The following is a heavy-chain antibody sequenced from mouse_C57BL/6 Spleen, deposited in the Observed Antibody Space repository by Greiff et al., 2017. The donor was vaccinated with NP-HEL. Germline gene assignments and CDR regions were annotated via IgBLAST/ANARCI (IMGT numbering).Heavy chain of an antibody. V-gene: IGHV1-52*01. Sequence: QVQLKQPGAELVRPGSSVKLSCKASGYTFTSYWMHWVKQRPIQGLEWIGNIDPSDSETHYNQKFKDKATLTVDKSSSTAYMQLSSLTSEDSAVYYCARGVNWDVDYWGKGTTLTVSS. D-gene: IGHD4-1*01. CDR2: IDPSDSET. CDR1: GYTFTSYW. CDR3: ARGVNWDVDY. J-gene: IGHJ2*01.